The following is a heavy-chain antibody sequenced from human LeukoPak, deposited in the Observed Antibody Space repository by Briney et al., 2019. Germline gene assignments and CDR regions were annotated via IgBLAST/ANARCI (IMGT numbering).Heavy chain of an antibody. D-gene: IGHD3-10*01. CDR2: IRYDGSDK. CDR1: GFTFSTYT. V-gene: IGHV3-30*02. J-gene: IGHJ6*03. Sequence: GGSLRLSCSASGFTFSTYTMNWVRQAPGKGLEWVAFIRYDGSDKYYADSVKGRFTISRDNSKNTLSLQMNSLRPEDTAVYYCTRAGGLVRGVHYYYMDVWGKGTTVTISS. CDR3: TRAGGLVRGVHYYYMDV.